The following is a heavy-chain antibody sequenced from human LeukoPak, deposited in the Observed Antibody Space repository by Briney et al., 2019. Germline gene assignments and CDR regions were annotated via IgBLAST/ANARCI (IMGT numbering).Heavy chain of an antibody. V-gene: IGHV4-34*01. Sequence: PSETLSLTCAVYGGSFSGYYWSWIRQPPGKGLEWIGEINHSGSTNYNPSLKSRVTISVDTSKNQFSLKLSSVTAADTAVYYCARRYCSSTSCRAPYYYYYGMDVWGKGTTVTVS. CDR1: GGSFSGYY. D-gene: IGHD2-2*01. CDR2: INHSGST. J-gene: IGHJ6*04. CDR3: ARRYCSSTSCRAPYYYYYGMDV.